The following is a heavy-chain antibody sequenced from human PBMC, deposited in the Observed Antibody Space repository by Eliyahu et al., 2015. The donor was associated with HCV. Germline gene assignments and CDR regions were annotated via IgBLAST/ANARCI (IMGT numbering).Heavy chain of an antibody. D-gene: IGHD2-21*02. V-gene: IGHV3-49*03. Sequence: EVQLVESGGGXVXPGRSLRLSCTASGFTFGXYAMXWFRQAPGKGLEWVGFIRSKAYGGTTEYAASVKGRFTISRDDSKSIAYLQMNSLKTEDTAVYYCTSYCGGDWRGCDAFDIWGQGTMVTVSS. CDR2: IRSKAYGGTT. CDR3: TSYCGGDWRGCDAFDI. J-gene: IGHJ3*02. CDR1: GFTFGXYA.